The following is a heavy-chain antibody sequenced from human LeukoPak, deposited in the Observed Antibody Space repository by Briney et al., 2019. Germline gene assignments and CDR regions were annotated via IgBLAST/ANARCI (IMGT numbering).Heavy chain of an antibody. J-gene: IGHJ4*02. D-gene: IGHD6-6*01. CDR1: GFTFSSYA. CDR2: ISYDGSNK. Sequence: GGSLRLSCAASGFTFSSYAMHWVRQAPGKGLEWVAVISYDGSNKYYADSVKGRFTISRDNPKNTLYLQMNSLRAEDTAVYYCASSPPVHWGQGTLVTVSS. CDR3: ASSPPVH. V-gene: IGHV3-30-3*01.